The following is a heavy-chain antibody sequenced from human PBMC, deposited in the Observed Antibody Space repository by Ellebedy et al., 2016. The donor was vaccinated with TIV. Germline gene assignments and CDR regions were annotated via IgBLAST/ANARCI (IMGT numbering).Heavy chain of an antibody. CDR2: IFSAADGGET. Sequence: GESLKIPCAASGFPVTTHYMNWVRQAPGTGLEWVSVIFSAADGGETHYADSVKGRFTISRDSSKNTLYLQMNSLRAEDTAVYYCARDAAGNGGKLDYWGQGALVTVSS. CDR3: ARDAAGNGGKLDY. CDR1: GFPVTTHY. J-gene: IGHJ4*02. D-gene: IGHD4-23*01. V-gene: IGHV3-53*01.